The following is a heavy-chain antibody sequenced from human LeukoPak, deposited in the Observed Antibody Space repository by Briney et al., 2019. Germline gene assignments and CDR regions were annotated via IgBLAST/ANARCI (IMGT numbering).Heavy chain of an antibody. CDR1: GFTFNTYG. D-gene: IGHD1-26*01. CDR3: ARDLAKGRYFDY. J-gene: IGHJ4*02. V-gene: IGHV3-33*01. Sequence: GMSLRLSCAASGFTFNTYGMHWVRQTPGKGLEWVAVIWFDGSKIYYTDSVKGRFTISRDNSKNTLFLQMSSLRAEDSGAYYCARDLAKGRYFDYWGQGTLVTVSS. CDR2: IWFDGSKI.